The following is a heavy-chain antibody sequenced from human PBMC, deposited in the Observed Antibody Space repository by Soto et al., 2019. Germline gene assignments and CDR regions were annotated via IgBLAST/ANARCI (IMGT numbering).Heavy chain of an antibody. J-gene: IGHJ5*02. CDR2: TYYRSKWYN. CDR1: GDSVSSNSAA. CDR3: ARDRDEYSSSSGENWFDP. D-gene: IGHD6-6*01. Sequence: PSQTLSLTCAISGDSVSSNSAAWNWIRQSPSRGLEWLGRTYYRSKWYNDYAVSVKSRITINPDTSKNQFSLQLNSVTPEDTAVYYCARDRDEYSSSSGENWFDPWGQGTLVTVSS. V-gene: IGHV6-1*01.